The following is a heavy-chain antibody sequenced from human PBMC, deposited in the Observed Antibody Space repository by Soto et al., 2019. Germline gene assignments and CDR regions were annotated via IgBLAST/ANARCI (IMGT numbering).Heavy chain of an antibody. CDR3: AKSATVPAAIAY. J-gene: IGHJ4*02. Sequence: QVQLVQSGAEVKKPGASVKVSCKASGYTFTSYAMHWVRQAPGQRLEWMGWINAGNGNTKYSQKFQGRVTITRDTSASTAYMQLSSLRSEDTAVYYCAKSATVPAAIAYWGQGTLVTVSS. D-gene: IGHD2-2*02. CDR2: INAGNGNT. V-gene: IGHV1-3*01. CDR1: GYTFTSYA.